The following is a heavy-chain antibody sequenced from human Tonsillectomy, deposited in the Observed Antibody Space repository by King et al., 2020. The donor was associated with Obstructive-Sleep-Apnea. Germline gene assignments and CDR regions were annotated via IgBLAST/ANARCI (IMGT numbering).Heavy chain of an antibody. CDR1: GGSVSSTTHY. D-gene: IGHD6-13*01. CDR3: ARVVAITADYNFDY. CDR2: IHYSGNT. Sequence: QLQESGPGLVKPSETLSLRCTVSGGSVSSTTHYWGWIRQPPGKGREWIGSIHYSGNTYYNPSLKSRITISVDTSKNQFSLNLSSVTAADTAMYYCARVVAITADYNFDYWGRGTLVTVSS. V-gene: IGHV4-39*07. J-gene: IGHJ4*02.